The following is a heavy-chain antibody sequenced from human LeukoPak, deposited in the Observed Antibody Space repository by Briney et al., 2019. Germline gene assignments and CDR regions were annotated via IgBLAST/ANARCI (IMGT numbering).Heavy chain of an antibody. CDR1: GSSLRSYS. V-gene: IGHV4-59*01. CDR2: IYNSATT. Sequence: SETLSLTCSVPGSSLRSYSWSWIRQTPGKGLEWIGYIYNSATTNNNPSLKSRLTISVDTFMNQISLKLTSVTTAATAVYYCARNSSSSWGYYSMDVWGKGTTVTVSS. D-gene: IGHD6-13*01. CDR3: ARNSSSSWGYYSMDV. J-gene: IGHJ6*03.